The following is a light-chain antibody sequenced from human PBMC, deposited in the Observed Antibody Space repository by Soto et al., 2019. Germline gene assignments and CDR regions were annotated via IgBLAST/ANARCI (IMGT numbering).Light chain of an antibody. V-gene: IGKV3-15*01. CDR1: QSVFTY. CDR3: QQYYSTPGT. Sequence: EIVLTQSPATLSLSPGGRATLSCRASQSVFTYLAWYQQKPGQAPRLLIYGASTRATGIPARFSGSGSGTDFTLTISSLQAEDVAVYYCQQYYSTPGTFGQGTKVDIK. J-gene: IGKJ1*01. CDR2: GAS.